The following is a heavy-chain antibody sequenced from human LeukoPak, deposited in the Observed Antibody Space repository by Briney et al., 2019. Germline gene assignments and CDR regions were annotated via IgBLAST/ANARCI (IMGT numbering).Heavy chain of an antibody. V-gene: IGHV1-2*02. CDR3: ARDRYADY. D-gene: IGHD5-12*01. CDR2: INPSSGDT. Sequence: ASVKFSCKASGYTFTAYYMHWVRQAPGQGLEWMGWINPSSGDTNYAQKFEGRVTMTRDTSISTAYMELNRLTSDDTAVYYCARDRYADYWGQGTLVTVSS. J-gene: IGHJ4*02. CDR1: GYTFTAYY.